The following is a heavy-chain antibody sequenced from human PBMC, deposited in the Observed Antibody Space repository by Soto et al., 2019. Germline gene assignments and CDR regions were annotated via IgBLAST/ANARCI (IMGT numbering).Heavy chain of an antibody. CDR1: GGSISSYY. CDR2: IYYSGST. Sequence: SDTLSLTCTVSGGSISSYYWSWIRQPPGKGLEWIGYIYYSGSTNYNPSLKSRVTISVDTSKNQFSLKLSSVTAADTAVYYCARRNSSPPPYYFDYGAQGPRVTVP. CDR3: ARRNSSPPPYYFDY. D-gene: IGHD6-13*01. V-gene: IGHV4-59*08. J-gene: IGHJ4*02.